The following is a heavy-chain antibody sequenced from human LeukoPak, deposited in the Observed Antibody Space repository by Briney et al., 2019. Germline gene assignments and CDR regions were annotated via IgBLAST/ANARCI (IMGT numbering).Heavy chain of an antibody. Sequence: ASVKVSCKASGYTFTSYYMHWVRQAPGQGLEWMGIINPSGGSTSYAQKFQGRVTMTRDTSTSTVYMELSSLRSEDTAVYYCAREGRVVTIAVAHADAFDIWGQGTMVTVSS. D-gene: IGHD6-19*01. J-gene: IGHJ3*02. CDR1: GYTFTSYY. CDR3: AREGRVVTIAVAHADAFDI. CDR2: INPSGGST. V-gene: IGHV1-46*01.